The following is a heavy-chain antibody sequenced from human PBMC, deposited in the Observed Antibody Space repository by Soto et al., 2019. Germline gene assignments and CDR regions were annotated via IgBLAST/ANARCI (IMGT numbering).Heavy chain of an antibody. V-gene: IGHV1-46*01. Sequence: QVQLVQSGAEVKKPGASVKVSCKASGYTFASYYMHWVRQAPGQGLEWMAIINPRGGTTSYAQKFQGRVTMTRDTSTSTVYMELSSLRSEDTAVYYCARDRAPYNSPYRDAFDIWGQGTMVTVSS. CDR2: INPRGGTT. CDR3: ARDRAPYNSPYRDAFDI. J-gene: IGHJ3*02. CDR1: GYTFASYY. D-gene: IGHD3-22*01.